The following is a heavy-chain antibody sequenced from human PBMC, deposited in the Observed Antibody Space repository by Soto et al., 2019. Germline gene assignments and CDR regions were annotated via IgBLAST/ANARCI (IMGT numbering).Heavy chain of an antibody. CDR1: GGSISSYY. Sequence: QVQLQESGPGLVKPSETLSLTCTVSGGSISSYYWSWIRQPPGKGLEWIGYIYYSGSTNYNPSLKSRVTISVDPSKNQFSLKLSSVTAADTAVYYCARGGDSSGWYNWFDPWGQGTLVTVSS. CDR2: IYYSGST. J-gene: IGHJ5*02. CDR3: ARGGDSSGWYNWFDP. V-gene: IGHV4-59*01. D-gene: IGHD6-19*01.